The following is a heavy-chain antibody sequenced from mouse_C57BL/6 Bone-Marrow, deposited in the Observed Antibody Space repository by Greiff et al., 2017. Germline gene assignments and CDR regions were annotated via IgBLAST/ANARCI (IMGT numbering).Heavy chain of an antibody. V-gene: IGHV2-2*01. D-gene: IGHD1-1*01. CDR2: IWSGGST. CDR3: ARNFRGSSYVYAMDH. CDR1: GFSLTSYG. Sequence: VKLMESGPGLVQPSQSLSITCTVSGFSLTSYGVHWVRQSPGKGLEWLGVIWSGGSTDYNAAFISRLSISKDNSKSQDFFKMNSLQADDTAIYYCARNFRGSSYVYAMDHWGQGTSVTVSS. J-gene: IGHJ4*01.